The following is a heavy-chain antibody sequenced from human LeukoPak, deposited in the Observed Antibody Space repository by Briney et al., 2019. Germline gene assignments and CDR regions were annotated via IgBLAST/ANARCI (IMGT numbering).Heavy chain of an antibody. CDR3: ARDDVDTAMVAVRGVY. J-gene: IGHJ4*02. CDR1: GGTFSSYA. V-gene: IGHV1-69*05. Sequence: SVKVSCKASGGTFSSYAISWVRQAPGQGLELMGGIIPIFGTANYAQKFQGRVTITTDESTSTAYMELSSLRSEDTAVYYCARDDVDTAMVAVRGVYWGQGTLVTVSS. D-gene: IGHD5-18*01. CDR2: IIPIFGTA.